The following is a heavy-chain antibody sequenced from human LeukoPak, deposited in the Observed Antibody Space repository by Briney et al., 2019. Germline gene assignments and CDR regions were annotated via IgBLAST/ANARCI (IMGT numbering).Heavy chain of an antibody. CDR2: INPNSGGT. CDR1: GYTFTGYY. J-gene: IGHJ3*02. V-gene: IGHV1-2*02. D-gene: IGHD1-20*01. CDR3: ARVTALGLDAFDI. Sequence: ASVKVSCKASGYTFTGYYMHWVRQAPGQGLEWMGWINPNSGGTNYAQKFQGRVTITRDTSISTAYMELSRLRSDDTAVYYCARVTALGLDAFDIWGQGTMVTVSS.